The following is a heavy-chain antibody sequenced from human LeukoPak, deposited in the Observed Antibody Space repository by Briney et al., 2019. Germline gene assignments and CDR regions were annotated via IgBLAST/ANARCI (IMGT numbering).Heavy chain of an antibody. CDR3: AKDITIFGVVYDY. D-gene: IGHD3-3*01. J-gene: IGHJ4*02. CDR1: GFTFSSYA. V-gene: IGHV3-23*01. Sequence: PGRSLRLSCAASGFTFSSYAMSWVRQALGKGLEWVSAISGSGGSTYYADSVKGRFTISRDNSKNTLYLQMNSLRAEDTAVYYCAKDITIFGVVYDYWGQGTLVSVSS. CDR2: ISGSGGST.